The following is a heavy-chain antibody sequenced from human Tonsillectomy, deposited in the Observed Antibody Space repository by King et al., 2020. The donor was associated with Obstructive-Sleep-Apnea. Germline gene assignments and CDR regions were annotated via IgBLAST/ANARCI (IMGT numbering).Heavy chain of an antibody. J-gene: IGHJ4*01. CDR2: ISYDGSNK. D-gene: IGHD3-9*01. CDR1: GFTFSSYA. Sequence: HVQLVESGGGVVQPGRSLRLSCAASGFTFSSYAMHWVRQAPGKGLEWVAVISYDGSNKYYADSVKGRFTISRDNSKNTLYLQMNSLRAEDTAVYYCARDDYDILTGYSDYWGHGTLVTVSS. V-gene: IGHV3-30*04. CDR3: ARDDYDILTGYSDY.